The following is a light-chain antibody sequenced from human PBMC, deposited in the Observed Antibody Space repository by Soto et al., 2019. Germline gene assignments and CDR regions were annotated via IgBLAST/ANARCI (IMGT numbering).Light chain of an antibody. CDR3: QQYGSSPRT. Sequence: EIVLTQSPGTLSLSPGERATLSCRASQSVSSSYLAWYQQKPGQAPRLLIYGASSRATGIPDRFSGSGSGTDLTLTISRREPEDFAGYYCQQYGSSPRTVGQGNKVEIK. CDR2: GAS. V-gene: IGKV3-20*01. CDR1: QSVSSSY. J-gene: IGKJ1*01.